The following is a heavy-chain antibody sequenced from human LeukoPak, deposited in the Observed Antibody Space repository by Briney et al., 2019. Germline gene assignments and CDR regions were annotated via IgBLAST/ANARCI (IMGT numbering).Heavy chain of an antibody. CDR3: ARAYYYDSSGYYPYYFDY. Sequence: GGSLKLSCAASGFPFSSYAMHWSRQAPGKGLEWGAVISYDGSNKYYADSVKGRFTISRDNSKNTLYLQMNSLRAEDTAVYYCARAYYYDSSGYYPYYFDYWGQGTLVTVSS. CDR1: GFPFSSYA. J-gene: IGHJ4*02. D-gene: IGHD3-22*01. CDR2: ISYDGSNK. V-gene: IGHV3-30*04.